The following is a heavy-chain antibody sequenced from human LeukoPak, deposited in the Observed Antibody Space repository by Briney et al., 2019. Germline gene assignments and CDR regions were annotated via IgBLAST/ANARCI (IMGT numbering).Heavy chain of an antibody. CDR3: ARARAGVYGSGSFSY. J-gene: IGHJ4*02. Sequence: SVKVSCKASGGTFSSYAISWVRQAPGQGLEWMGGIIPIFGTANYAQKFQGRVTITADESTSTAYMELSSLRSEDTAVYYCARARAGVYGSGSFSYWGQGTLVTVSS. CDR2: IIPIFGTA. D-gene: IGHD3-10*01. V-gene: IGHV1-69*13. CDR1: GGTFSSYA.